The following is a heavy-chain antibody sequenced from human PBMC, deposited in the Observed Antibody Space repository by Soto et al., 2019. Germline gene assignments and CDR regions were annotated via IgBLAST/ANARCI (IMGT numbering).Heavy chain of an antibody. V-gene: IGHV3-23*01. CDR3: AKDRDTRYFDWLSGGFDY. CDR1: GFTFSSYA. Sequence: GGSLRLSCAASGFTFSSYAMSWVRQAPGKGLEWVSAISGSGGSTYYADSVKGRFTISRDNSKNTLFLQMNSLRAEDTAVYYCAKDRDTRYFDWLSGGFDYWGQGALITVSS. J-gene: IGHJ4*02. D-gene: IGHD3-9*01. CDR2: ISGSGGST.